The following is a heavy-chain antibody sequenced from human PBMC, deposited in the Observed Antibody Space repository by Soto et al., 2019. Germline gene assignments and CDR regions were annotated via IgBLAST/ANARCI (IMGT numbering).Heavy chain of an antibody. V-gene: IGHV4-34*01. J-gene: IGHJ4*02. CDR3: ARAPKVSGSSQTRPDF. D-gene: IGHD6-6*01. Sequence: SETLSLTGSIYSGSLSGYYWSWIRQPPGKGLEWIGEISQSGNTNYSPSLKSRVSISIDTSKKQFSLNLASVSAADTAVYYCARAPKVSGSSQTRPDFWGQGTLVTVSS. CDR2: ISQSGNT. CDR1: SGSLSGYY.